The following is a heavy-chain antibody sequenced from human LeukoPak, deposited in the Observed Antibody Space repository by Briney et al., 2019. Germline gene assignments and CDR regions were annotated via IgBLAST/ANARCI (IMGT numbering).Heavy chain of an antibody. J-gene: IGHJ4*02. CDR3: ATIKRGNIYGYFDF. CDR2: MLDTVTT. D-gene: IGHD5-18*01. CDR1: GGSMNSHY. V-gene: IGHV4-59*11. Sequence: SETLSLTCTVSGGSMNSHYWSWIRQPQGKGLEWIGYMLDTVTTKDNPSLKSRFTLSADTSKNQFSLRLTSVTAADTAVYYCATIKRGNIYGYFDFWGQGILVTVSS.